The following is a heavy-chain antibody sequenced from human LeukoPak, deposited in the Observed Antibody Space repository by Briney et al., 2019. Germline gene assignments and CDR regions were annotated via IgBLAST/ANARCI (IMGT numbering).Heavy chain of an antibody. J-gene: IGHJ5*02. CDR1: GYTFTGYY. D-gene: IGHD6-19*01. CDR2: INPNSGGT. V-gene: IGHV1-2*02. Sequence: ASVKVSCKASGYTFTGYYMHWVRQAPGQGLEWMGWINPNSGGTNYAQKFQGRVTMTRDTSISTAYMELSRLRSDDTAVYYCARDRPVAVARFDPWGQGTLVTVSS. CDR3: ARDRPVAVARFDP.